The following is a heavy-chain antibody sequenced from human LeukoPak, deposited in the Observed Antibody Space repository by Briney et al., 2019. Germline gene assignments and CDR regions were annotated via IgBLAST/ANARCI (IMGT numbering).Heavy chain of an antibody. CDR3: AIQPWGSGNNWYFDL. CDR1: GYTFTAYY. D-gene: IGHD7-27*01. J-gene: IGHJ2*01. CDR2: ISPNSGGT. Sequence: APVKVSCKASGYTFTAYYIHWVRQAPGQGLEWMGWISPNSGGTDYAQKFQGRVTMTRDTSISTTYVELSSLTSDDTAVYYCAIQPWGSGNNWYFDLWGRGTLVTVSS. V-gene: IGHV1-2*02.